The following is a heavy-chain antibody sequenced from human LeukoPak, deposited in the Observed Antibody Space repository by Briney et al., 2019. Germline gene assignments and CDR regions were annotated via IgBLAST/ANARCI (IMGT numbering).Heavy chain of an antibody. Sequence: GGSLRLSCAASGFTVSSNYMSWVRQAPGKGLEWVSVIYSGGSTYYADSVKGRFTISRDNSKNTLYLQMNSLRAEDTAVYYCARATYCGGDCWNAFDIWGQGTMVTVSS. V-gene: IGHV3-53*01. J-gene: IGHJ3*02. D-gene: IGHD2-21*02. CDR3: ARATYCGGDCWNAFDI. CDR1: GFTVSSNY. CDR2: IYSGGST.